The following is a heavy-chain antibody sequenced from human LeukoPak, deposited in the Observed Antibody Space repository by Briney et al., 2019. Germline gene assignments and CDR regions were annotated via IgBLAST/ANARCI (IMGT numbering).Heavy chain of an antibody. CDR1: GFTFTSSA. CDR2: IVVGSGNT. D-gene: IGHD2-15*01. CDR3: AANTPRVVREDAFDI. Sequence: GASVKVSCKASGFTFTSSAMQWVRQARGQRLEWIGLIVVGSGNTNYAQKFQERITITRDMSTSTAYMELSSLRSEDTAVYYCAANTPRVVREDAFDIWGQGTMVTVSS. J-gene: IGHJ3*02. V-gene: IGHV1-58*02.